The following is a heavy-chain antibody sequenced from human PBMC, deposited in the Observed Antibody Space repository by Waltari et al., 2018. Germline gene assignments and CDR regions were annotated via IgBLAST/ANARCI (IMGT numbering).Heavy chain of an antibody. CDR3: ARGRGGIWWFDP. J-gene: IGHJ5*02. CDR2: IYYSGST. V-gene: IGHV4-39*07. D-gene: IGHD2-15*01. CDR1: GGPISSSSYY. Sequence: QLQLQESGPGLVKPSETLSLTCTVSGGPISSSSYYWGWIRQPPGKGLEWIGSIYYSGSTYYNPSLKSRVTISVDTSKNQFSLKLSSVTAADTAVYYCARGRGGIWWFDPWGQGTLVTVSS.